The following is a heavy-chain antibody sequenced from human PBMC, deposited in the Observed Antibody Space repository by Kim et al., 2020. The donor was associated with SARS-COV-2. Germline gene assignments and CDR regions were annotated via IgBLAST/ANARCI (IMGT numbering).Heavy chain of an antibody. CDR3: ARDQREVFDP. V-gene: IGHV1-3*04. CDR2: INTGNGNT. J-gene: IGHJ5*02. CDR1: GYTFTSHT. D-gene: IGHD6-25*01. Sequence: ASVKVSCKASGYTFTSHTMHWVRQAPGQRLEWMGWINTGNGNTKYSQKFQGRVTITRDTSASTAYMALSSLRSEDTAVYYCARDQREVFDPWGQGTLVTVSS.